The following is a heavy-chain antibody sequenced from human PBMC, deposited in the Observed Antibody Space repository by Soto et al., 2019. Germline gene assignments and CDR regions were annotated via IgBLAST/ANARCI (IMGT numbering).Heavy chain of an antibody. J-gene: IGHJ6*03. CDR3: ARVRLDYSNPWGYYYYYMDV. V-gene: IGHV4-34*01. Sequence: SETLSLTCAVYGGSFSGYYWSWIRQPPGKGLEWIGEINHSGSTNYNPSLKSRVTISVDTSKNQFSLKLSSVTAADTAVYYCARVRLDYSNPWGYYYYYMDVWGKGTTVTVSS. CDR2: INHSGST. CDR1: GGSFSGYY. D-gene: IGHD4-4*01.